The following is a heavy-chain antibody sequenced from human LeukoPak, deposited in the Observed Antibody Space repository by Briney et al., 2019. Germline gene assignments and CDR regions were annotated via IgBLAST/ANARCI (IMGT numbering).Heavy chain of an antibody. Sequence: GGSLRLSCVTSPGYGFTSHCMNWVRQAPGRGLEWVANIKQDGSEKSYLDSVKGRFTISRDNSKNTLYLQMNSLRAEDTAVYYCAKDDFGDDFWSGYYFDYWGQGTLVTVSS. CDR3: AKDDFGDDFWSGYYFDY. J-gene: IGHJ4*02. CDR2: IKQDGSEK. D-gene: IGHD3-3*01. CDR1: PGYGFTSHC. V-gene: IGHV3-7*03.